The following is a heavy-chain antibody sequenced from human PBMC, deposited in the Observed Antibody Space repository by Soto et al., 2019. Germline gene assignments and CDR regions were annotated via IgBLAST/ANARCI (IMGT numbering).Heavy chain of an antibody. CDR3: SRERIGGRLLDY. J-gene: IGHJ4*02. V-gene: IGHV4-59*01. CDR2: IYYSGST. CDR1: SGSISGYY. D-gene: IGHD6-6*01. Sequence: QVQLQESGPGLVKPSETLSLTCTVPSGSISGYYWSWIRQPPGKGLEWIGYIYYSGSTSYNPSLKSRVTISVDTSRDPFSLKLNSVTAADSAVYYWSRERIGGRLLDYWGQGLLVTVSS.